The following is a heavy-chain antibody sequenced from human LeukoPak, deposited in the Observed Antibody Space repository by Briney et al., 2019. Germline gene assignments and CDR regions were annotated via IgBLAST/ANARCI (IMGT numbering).Heavy chain of an antibody. Sequence: ASVKVSCKASGYTFTSYGISWVRQAPGQGLEWMGWISAYNGNTNYAQKLQGRVTMTTDTSTSTAYMELRSLRSDDTAVYYCAREEWAYYYGSGSYSTDAFDIWGQGTMVTVSS. CDR2: ISAYNGNT. CDR3: AREEWAYYYGSGSYSTDAFDI. J-gene: IGHJ3*02. CDR1: GYTFTSYG. V-gene: IGHV1-18*01. D-gene: IGHD3-10*01.